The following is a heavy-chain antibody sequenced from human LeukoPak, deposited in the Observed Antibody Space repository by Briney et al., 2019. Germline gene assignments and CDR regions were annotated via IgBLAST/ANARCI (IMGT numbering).Heavy chain of an antibody. CDR3: ARWTGTTGLDY. CDR1: GYSFSSYY. Sequence: ASVKVSCKASGYSFSSYYMHWVRQAPGQGLERMGIINPSGGSTTYAQKFRDRVTMTRDTSTTTVYMELSSLKSEDTAVYYCARWTGTTGLDYWGQGTLVTVSS. V-gene: IGHV1-46*01. J-gene: IGHJ4*02. D-gene: IGHD1-1*01. CDR2: INPSGGST.